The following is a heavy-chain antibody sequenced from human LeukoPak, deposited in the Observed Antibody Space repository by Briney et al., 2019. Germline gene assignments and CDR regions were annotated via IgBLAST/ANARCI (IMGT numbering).Heavy chain of an antibody. CDR3: ARAPIVLYYMDV. CDR2: IIPIFGTA. CDR1: GGTFSSYA. V-gene: IGHV1-69*05. D-gene: IGHD2-8*01. Sequence: ASVKVSCKASGGTFSSYAISWVRQAPGQGLEWMGGIIPIFGTANYAQKFQGRVMITTDESTSTAYMELSSLRSEDTAVYYCARAPIVLYYMDVWGKGTTVTVSS. J-gene: IGHJ6*03.